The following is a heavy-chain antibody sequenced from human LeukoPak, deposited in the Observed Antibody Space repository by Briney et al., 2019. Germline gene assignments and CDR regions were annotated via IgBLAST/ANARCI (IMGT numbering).Heavy chain of an antibody. Sequence: ASVKVSCKASGYTFTSYDINWVRQATGQGLEWMGWMSAYNGNTNYAQKLQGRVTMTTDTSTSTAYMELRSLRSDDTAVYYCARDRTVTLTNYYYYYYYMDVWGKGTTVTISS. CDR2: MSAYNGNT. CDR1: GYTFTSYD. V-gene: IGHV1-18*01. D-gene: IGHD4-17*01. J-gene: IGHJ6*03. CDR3: ARDRTVTLTNYYYYYYYMDV.